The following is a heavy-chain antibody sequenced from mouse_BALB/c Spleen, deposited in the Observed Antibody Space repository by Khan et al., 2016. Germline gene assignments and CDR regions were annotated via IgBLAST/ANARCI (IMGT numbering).Heavy chain of an antibody. CDR3: ARDLRLAWFAD. V-gene: IGHV1-7*01. J-gene: IGHJ3*01. Sequence: QVQLQQSGAELAKPGASVKMSCKASGYTFTSYWMHWVKQRPGQGLEWIGYINPSTGYTEYNQKFKDKATLTADKSSSTAYMQLSSLTSEDSAVYYCARDLRLAWFADWGQGTLVTVSA. CDR1: GYTFTSYW. CDR2: INPSTGYT. D-gene: IGHD2-12*01.